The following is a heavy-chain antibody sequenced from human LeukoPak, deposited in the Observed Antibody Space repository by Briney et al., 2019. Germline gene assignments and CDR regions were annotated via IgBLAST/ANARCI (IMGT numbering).Heavy chain of an antibody. CDR3: ARATYYYGSGGAKGYFDL. D-gene: IGHD3-10*01. CDR1: GASFSDYY. J-gene: IGHJ2*01. Sequence: SEILSLTCGVYGASFSDYYWNWIRQPPGKGLEWSGEISHSGSTNYNPSLESRVTILVDTSADQFPLRLSSVTAADTAVYFCARATYYYGSGGAKGYFDLWGRGTLVTVSS. CDR2: ISHSGST. V-gene: IGHV4-34*01.